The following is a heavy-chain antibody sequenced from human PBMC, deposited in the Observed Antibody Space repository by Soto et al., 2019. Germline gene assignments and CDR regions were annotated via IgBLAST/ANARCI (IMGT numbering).Heavy chain of an antibody. Sequence: EVQLVESGGGLVQPGGSLRLSCAASGFTFSSYSMHWVRQAPGKGLEWVAYISSSSSTIYYADSVKGRFTISRDNAKKQRYLQKNSLRDQDTAGYSSAIYGGCIGSFVAWGQGTLVTVS. D-gene: IGHD5-12*01. J-gene: IGHJ5*02. CDR2: ISSSSSTI. V-gene: IGHV3-48*02. CDR3: AIYGGCIGSFVA. CDR1: GFTFSSYS.